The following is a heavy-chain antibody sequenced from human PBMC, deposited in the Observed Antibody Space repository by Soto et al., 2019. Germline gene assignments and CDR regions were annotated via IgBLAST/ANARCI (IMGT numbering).Heavy chain of an antibody. Sequence: SETLSLTCTVSGGSISSYYWSWIRQPPGKGLEWIGYIYYSGSTNYNPSLKSRVTISVDTSKNQFSLKLSSVTAADTAVYYCARGRTTGTTKDSVDYWGQGTLVT. CDR2: IYYSGST. D-gene: IGHD1-1*01. V-gene: IGHV4-59*01. J-gene: IGHJ4*02. CDR1: GGSISSYY. CDR3: ARGRTTGTTKDSVDY.